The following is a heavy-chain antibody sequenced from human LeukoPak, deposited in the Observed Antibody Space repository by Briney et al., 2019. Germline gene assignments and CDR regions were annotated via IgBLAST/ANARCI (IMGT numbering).Heavy chain of an antibody. CDR2: IYSGGST. V-gene: IGHV3-53*01. CDR1: GFTVSSNY. Sequence: GGSLRLSCAASGFTVSSNYMSLVRQAPGKGLEWVSVIYSGGSTYYADSVKGRFTISRDNSKNTLYLQMDSLRAEDTAVYYCARETAAAGDYWGQGTLVTVSS. D-gene: IGHD6-13*01. CDR3: ARETAAAGDY. J-gene: IGHJ4*02.